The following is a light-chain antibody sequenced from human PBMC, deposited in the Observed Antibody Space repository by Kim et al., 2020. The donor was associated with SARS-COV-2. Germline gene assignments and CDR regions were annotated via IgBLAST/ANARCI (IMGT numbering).Light chain of an antibody. V-gene: IGKV3-20*01. CDR2: GAS. CDR3: QQYAASPK. Sequence: PGERATLSCRASQSVTSGYIAWYQQKPGQAPKLLIFGASSRATGIPDRFRGSGSGTDFTLTISRLEPEDFAVYYCQQYAASPKFGQGTKVDI. CDR1: QSVTSGY. J-gene: IGKJ1*01.